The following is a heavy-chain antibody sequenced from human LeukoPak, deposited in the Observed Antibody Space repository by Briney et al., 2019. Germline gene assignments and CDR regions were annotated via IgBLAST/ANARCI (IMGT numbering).Heavy chain of an antibody. V-gene: IGHV3-74*01. D-gene: IGHD3-10*01. CDR2: IHSDGRST. CDR3: ARVPRGVTLDY. CDR1: GFTFSSYW. Sequence: AGGSLRLSCAASGFTFSSYWMHWVRQAPGKGLVWVSRIHSDGRSTDYADSVKGRFTISRDNAKNTLNLQMNSLRAEDTAVYYCARVPRGVTLDYWGQGPLVTVSS. J-gene: IGHJ4*02.